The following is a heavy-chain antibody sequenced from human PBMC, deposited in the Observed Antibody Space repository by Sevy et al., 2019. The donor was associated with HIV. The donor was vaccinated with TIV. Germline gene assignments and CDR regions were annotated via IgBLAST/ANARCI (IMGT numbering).Heavy chain of an antibody. CDR1: GFSFDSYG. CDR2: ISGSGTRT. CDR3: AKGGGGHYDPDEIGYYFYYYNMDV. V-gene: IGHV3-23*01. Sequence: GGSLRLSCAVSGFSFDSYGMTWVRQAPGKGLEWVSGISGSGTRTYYADSVKGRFIISRDNSKNTLYLQMNSLRSEDTGKYLWAKGGGGHYDPDEIGYYFYYYNMDVWGKGTTVTVSS. D-gene: IGHD3-22*01. J-gene: IGHJ6*03.